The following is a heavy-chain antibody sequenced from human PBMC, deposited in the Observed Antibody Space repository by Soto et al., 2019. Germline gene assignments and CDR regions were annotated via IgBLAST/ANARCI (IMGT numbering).Heavy chain of an antibody. J-gene: IGHJ5*02. CDR2: ISGSGGTA. CDR1: GFTFSTYA. Sequence: GXSLRLSCSTSGFTFSTYAMSWVRQAPVKGLEWVSTISGSGGTAYYADSVKGRFTISRDNSKNTLYLQMNSLKAEDTAIFYCAKHSVGYQLLYNWFDPWGQGTLVTVSS. D-gene: IGHD2-2*02. CDR3: AKHSVGYQLLYNWFDP. V-gene: IGHV3-23*01.